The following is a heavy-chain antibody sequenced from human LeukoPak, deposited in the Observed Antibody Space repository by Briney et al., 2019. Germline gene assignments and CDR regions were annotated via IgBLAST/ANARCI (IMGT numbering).Heavy chain of an antibody. D-gene: IGHD4-11*01. V-gene: IGHV3-23*01. J-gene: IGHJ4*02. CDR3: AKDRVSSSNYGYFDY. CDR2: ISGSGGST. CDR1: GFTFSSYA. Sequence: PGGSLRLSCAASGFTFSSYAMSWVRQAPGKGLEWVSAISGSGGSTYYADSVKGRFTISRDNSKNTLYLQMNSLRAEDTAVYYCAKDRVSSSNYGYFDYWGQGTLVTVSS.